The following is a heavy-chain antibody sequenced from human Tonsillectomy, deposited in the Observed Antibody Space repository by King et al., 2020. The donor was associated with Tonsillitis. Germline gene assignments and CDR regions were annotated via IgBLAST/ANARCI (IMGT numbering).Heavy chain of an antibody. CDR2: MYNSGTI. CDR1: GVSRSISDHY. J-gene: IGHJ4*02. D-gene: IGHD1-26*01. V-gene: IGHV4-39*01. CDR3: ARYVSGSFDY. Sequence: LQLQESGPGVVKPSETLSLTCTVSGVSRSISDHYLAWIRHPPGKGLEWIGYMYNSGTIFYNPSLKSRITISGGTSGNRFSLKLSSVTTADTAVYFCARYVSGSFDYWGQGALVTVSS.